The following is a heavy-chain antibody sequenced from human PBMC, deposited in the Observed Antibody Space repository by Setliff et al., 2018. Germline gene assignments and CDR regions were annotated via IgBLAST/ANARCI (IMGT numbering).Heavy chain of an antibody. D-gene: IGHD6-13*01. V-gene: IGHV4-34*01. CDR3: AREEPYSSSWSWFDP. CDR2: ISNSGGT. CDR1: GGSFNSYY. J-gene: IGHJ5*02. Sequence: SETLSLTCAVYGGSFNSYYWSWIRQPPGKGLEWIGSISNSGGTYYNPSLKSRVTISVDTSKNQFSLKLSSVTAADTAVYYCAREEPYSSSWSWFDPWGQGTLVTVSS.